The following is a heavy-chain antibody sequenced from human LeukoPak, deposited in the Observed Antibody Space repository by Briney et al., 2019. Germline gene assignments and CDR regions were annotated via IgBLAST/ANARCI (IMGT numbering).Heavy chain of an antibody. CDR1: GFTFSTYE. CDR3: ARDHGSGSWYYFDY. V-gene: IGHV3-64*01. J-gene: IGHJ4*02. D-gene: IGHD3-10*01. Sequence: GGSLRLSCAASGFTFSTYEMNWVRQAPGKGLEYVSAISSNGGSTYYANSVKGRFTISRDNSKNTLYLQMGSLRAEDMAVYYCARDHGSGSWYYFDYWGQGTLVTVSS. CDR2: ISSNGGST.